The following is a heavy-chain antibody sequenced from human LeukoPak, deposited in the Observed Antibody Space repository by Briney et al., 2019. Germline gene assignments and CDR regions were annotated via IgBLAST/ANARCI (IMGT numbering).Heavy chain of an antibody. V-gene: IGHV3-23*01. CDR3: ATPRGTVATGAVY. D-gene: IGHD4-23*01. CDR2: ISGSGTNT. CDR1: GFTFRSYA. Sequence: GGSLRLSCVASGFTFRSYAMSWVRQAPGKGLEWVSAISGSGTNTYYADAVKGRFTISRDNSKNTLYLQMNNLRAEDPAVYYCATPRGTVATGAVYWGQGTLVTVSS. J-gene: IGHJ4*02.